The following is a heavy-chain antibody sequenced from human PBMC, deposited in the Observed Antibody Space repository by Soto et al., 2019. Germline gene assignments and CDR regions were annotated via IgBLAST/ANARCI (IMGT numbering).Heavy chain of an antibody. D-gene: IGHD6-19*01. Sequence: SETLSLTCVVSGGSITSYHWSWIRQFPGKGLEWIAYTAYTGNTNYNPSLKSRVTISVDTSKNQFSLKLSSVTAADTAVYYCARGSGYSSGFGGMDVWGQGTTVTVSS. CDR2: TAYTGNT. J-gene: IGHJ6*02. V-gene: IGHV4-59*01. CDR1: GGSITSYH. CDR3: ARGSGYSSGFGGMDV.